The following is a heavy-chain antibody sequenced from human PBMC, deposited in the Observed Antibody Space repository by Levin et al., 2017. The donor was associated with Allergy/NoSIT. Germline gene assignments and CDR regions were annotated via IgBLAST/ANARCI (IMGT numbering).Heavy chain of an antibody. CDR2: IYSGGST. D-gene: IGHD2/OR15-2a*01. CDR1: GFTVRSNY. J-gene: IGHJ4*02. CDR3: ARARFTTLYVYYFDY. V-gene: IGHV3-53*01. Sequence: LSLTCAASGFTVRSNYMSWVRQAPGKGLEWVSVIYSGGSTYYADSVKGRFTISRDNSKNTLYLQMNSLRAEDTAVYYCARARFTTLYVYYFDYWGQGTLVTVSS.